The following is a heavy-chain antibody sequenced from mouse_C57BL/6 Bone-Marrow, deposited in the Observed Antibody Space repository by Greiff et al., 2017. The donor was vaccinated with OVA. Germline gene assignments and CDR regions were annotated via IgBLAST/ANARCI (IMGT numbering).Heavy chain of an antibody. Sequence: EVNVVESGGGLVQPGGSLKLSCAASGFTFSDYYMYWVRQTPEKRLAWVAYISNGGGSTYYPDTVKGRFTISRDNATNTLYLQMSRLKSEDTAMYYCARQDYSSWYFDVWGTGTTVTVSS. CDR3: ARQDYSSWYFDV. CDR2: ISNGGGST. D-gene: IGHD2-5*01. CDR1: GFTFSDYY. V-gene: IGHV5-12*01. J-gene: IGHJ1*03.